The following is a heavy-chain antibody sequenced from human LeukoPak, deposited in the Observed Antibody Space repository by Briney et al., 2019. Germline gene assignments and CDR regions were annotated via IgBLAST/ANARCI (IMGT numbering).Heavy chain of an antibody. CDR2: IKSKIDGGTT. CDR1: GVAFSNAW. CDR3: TTVQRGGGSFDY. D-gene: IGHD1-1*01. Sequence: RGSLRLSCAASGVAFSNAWMTWVRQAPGRGMEWVGRIKSKIDGGTTDYAAPVKGRFTISRDDSKNTLYLQMNSLKTEDTAVYYCTTVQRGGGSFDYWGQGTLVTVSS. V-gene: IGHV3-15*01. J-gene: IGHJ4*02.